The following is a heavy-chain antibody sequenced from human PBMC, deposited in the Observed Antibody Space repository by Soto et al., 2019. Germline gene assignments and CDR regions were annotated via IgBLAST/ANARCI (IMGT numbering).Heavy chain of an antibody. CDR1: GGSFSGYY. D-gene: IGHD6-6*01. V-gene: IGHV4-34*01. CDR2: INHSGSI. Sequence: QVQLQQWGAGLLKPSETLSLTCAVYGGSFSGYYWSWIRQPPGKGLEWIGEINHSGSINYNPSLKSRVTISVDTSKNQFSLNLSSVTAADTAVYYCARGLGSSSSYFDYWGKGTLVTVSS. J-gene: IGHJ4*02. CDR3: ARGLGSSSSYFDY.